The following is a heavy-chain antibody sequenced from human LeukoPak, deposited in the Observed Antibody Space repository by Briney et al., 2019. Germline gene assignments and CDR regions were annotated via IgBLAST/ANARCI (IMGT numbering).Heavy chain of an antibody. D-gene: IGHD6-6*01. Sequence: YPGGPLRLSCVASGFIFSRYAMSWVRQAPGKGLEWVSDINDNGGGTFYADSVKGRFSVSRDNSKNTLYMQMNSLRGGDTAVYYCAKKLGSSPGDFFDYWGQGTLVTVSS. CDR1: GFIFSRYA. J-gene: IGHJ4*02. CDR2: INDNGGGT. V-gene: IGHV3-23*01. CDR3: AKKLGSSPGDFFDY.